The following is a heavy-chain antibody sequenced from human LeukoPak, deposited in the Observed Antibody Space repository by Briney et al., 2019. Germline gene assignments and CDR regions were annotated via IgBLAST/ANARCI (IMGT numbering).Heavy chain of an antibody. CDR2: IYTSGST. J-gene: IGHJ1*01. Sequence: SETLSLTCTVSGGSISSYYWSWIRQPPGKGLEWIGRIYTSGSTNYNPSLKSRVTMSVDTSKNQFSLKLSSVTAADTAVYHCASSGSGYYYYFQHWGQGTLVTVSS. V-gene: IGHV4-4*07. CDR3: ASSGSGYYYYFQH. CDR1: GGSISSYY. D-gene: IGHD3-22*01.